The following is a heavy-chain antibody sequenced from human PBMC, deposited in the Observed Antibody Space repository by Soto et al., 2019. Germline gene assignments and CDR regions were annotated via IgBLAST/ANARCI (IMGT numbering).Heavy chain of an antibody. V-gene: IGHV4-34*01. D-gene: IGHD2-15*01. CDR2: INDSGST. Sequence: SETLSLTCAVYGGSFSDYYWSWVRQPPGKGLEWIGEINDSGSTNYNPSLKSRVTISVDTSKNQFSLTPNSVTAADTAVYYCARGIHRYCSGGTCYSNGRAFDIWGQGAMVTVSS. CDR1: GGSFSDYY. CDR3: ARGIHRYCSGGTCYSNGRAFDI. J-gene: IGHJ3*02.